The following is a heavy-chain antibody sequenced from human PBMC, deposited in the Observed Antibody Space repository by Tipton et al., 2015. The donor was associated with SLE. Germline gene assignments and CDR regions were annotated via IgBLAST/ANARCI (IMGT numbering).Heavy chain of an antibody. D-gene: IGHD3-3*01. J-gene: IGHJ4*02. CDR1: GFTFSSYG. V-gene: IGHV3-33*01. CDR2: IWYDGSNK. Sequence: SLRLSCAASGFTFSSYGMHWVRQAPGKGLEWVAVIWYDGSNKYYADSVKGRFTTSRDNSKNTLYLQMNSLRAEDTAVYYCARGFDFWSGYCPFDYWGQGTLVTVSS. CDR3: ARGFDFWSGYCPFDY.